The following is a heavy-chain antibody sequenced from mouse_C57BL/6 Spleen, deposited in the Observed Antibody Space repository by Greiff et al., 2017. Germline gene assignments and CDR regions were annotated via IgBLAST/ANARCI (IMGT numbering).Heavy chain of an antibody. D-gene: IGHD2-4*01. CDR1: GYTFTSYW. V-gene: IGHV1-69*01. CDR3: SRSGGLRMFAY. CDR2: IDPSDSYT. J-gene: IGHJ3*01. Sequence: QVQLQQPGAELVMPGASVKLSCKASGYTFTSYWMHWVKQRPGQGLEWIGEIDPSDSYTNYNQKFKGKSTLTVDKSSSSAYMQLSSLTSEDSAVYDCSRSGGLRMFAYWGQGTLVTVSA.